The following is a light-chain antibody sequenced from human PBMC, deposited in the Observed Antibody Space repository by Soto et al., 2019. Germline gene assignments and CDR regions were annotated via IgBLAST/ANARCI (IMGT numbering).Light chain of an antibody. CDR1: IGDIGSYNR. J-gene: IGLJ1*01. Sequence: QSVLTQPSSVSGSPGRSITISCTGTIGDIGSYNRVSWYQQHPGKAPKLIIYEVTDRPSGVSNRFSGSKSGNTASLTISGLQAEDEAEYYCSSYTNINTRACVFGTGTKVTVL. CDR2: EVT. V-gene: IGLV2-14*01. CDR3: SSYTNINTRACV.